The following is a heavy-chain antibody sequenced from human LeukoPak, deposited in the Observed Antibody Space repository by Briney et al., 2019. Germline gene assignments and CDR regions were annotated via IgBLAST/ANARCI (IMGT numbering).Heavy chain of an antibody. J-gene: IGHJ6*02. D-gene: IGHD6-25*01. V-gene: IGHV1-24*01. CDR2: FDPEDGET. CDR1: GYTLTELS. CDR3: ATAGSYYYYYGMDV. Sequence: ASVKVSCKVSGYTLTELSMHWVRQAPGKRLEWMGGFDPEDGETIYAQKFQGRVTMTEDTSTDTAYMELSSLRSEDTAVYYCATAGSYYYYYGMDVWGQGTTVTVSS.